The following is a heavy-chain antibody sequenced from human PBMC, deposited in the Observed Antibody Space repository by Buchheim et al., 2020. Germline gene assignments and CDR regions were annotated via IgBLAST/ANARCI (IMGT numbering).Heavy chain of an antibody. Sequence: QLQLQESGPGLVKPSETLSLTCTVSGGSISSSSYYWGWIRQPPGKGLEWIGNIYYTGSTYYNPSLKSRVTISVDTSKNQFSLKLSSVTAADTTVYYCARLLGYCSDTSCSLLFGRFDPWGQGTL. CDR1: GGSISSSSYY. J-gene: IGHJ5*02. CDR2: IYYTGST. V-gene: IGHV4-39*01. D-gene: IGHD2-2*01. CDR3: ARLLGYCSDTSCSLLFGRFDP.